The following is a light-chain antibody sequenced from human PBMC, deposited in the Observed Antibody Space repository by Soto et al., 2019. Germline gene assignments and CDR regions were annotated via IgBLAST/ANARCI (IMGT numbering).Light chain of an antibody. CDR2: DAS. V-gene: IGKV3-11*01. CDR1: QSVSSY. CDR3: QERSNWPPT. J-gene: IGKJ2*01. Sequence: EIVLTQSPATLSLSPGERATLSCRASQSVSSYLAGYQHKPGQAPRLRIYDASNSATGIPAPFSASGSGTDFTLTTSSLETADFAVYYCQERSNWPPTFGQGTKLEIK.